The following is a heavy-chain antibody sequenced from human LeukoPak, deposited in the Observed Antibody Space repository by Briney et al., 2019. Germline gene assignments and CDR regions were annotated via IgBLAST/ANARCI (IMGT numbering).Heavy chain of an antibody. J-gene: IGHJ4*02. Sequence: ASVKVSCKASGYTFTCYYMHWVRQAPGQGLEWMGWINPNSGGTNYAQKFQGRVTMTRDTSISTAYMELSRLRSDDTAVYYCARVTGYMTEDYFDYWGQGTLITVSS. V-gene: IGHV1-2*02. D-gene: IGHD6-13*01. CDR1: GYTFTCYY. CDR3: ARVTGYMTEDYFDY. CDR2: INPNSGGT.